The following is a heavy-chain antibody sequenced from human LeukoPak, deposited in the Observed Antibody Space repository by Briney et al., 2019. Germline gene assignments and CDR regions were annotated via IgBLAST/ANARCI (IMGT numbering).Heavy chain of an antibody. D-gene: IGHD1-26*01. CDR2: IGSTI. Sequence: GGSLRLSCAASGFTFSDYYMSWIRQAPGKGLEWVSYIGSTIYYADSVKGRFTISMDNAKNSLYLQMNSLRAEDTAVYYCARDRGIVGTTGYYYMDVWGKGSKVTVSS. J-gene: IGHJ6*03. V-gene: IGHV3-11*04. CDR1: GFTFSDYY. CDR3: ARDRGIVGTTGYYYMDV.